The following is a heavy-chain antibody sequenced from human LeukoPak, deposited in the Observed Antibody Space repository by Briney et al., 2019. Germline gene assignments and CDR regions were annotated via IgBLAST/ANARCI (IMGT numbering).Heavy chain of an antibody. CDR3: ARVTGSIDY. V-gene: IGHV1-8*01. CDR1: GYTFTNYD. Sequence: ASVKVSCKASGYTFTNYDINCVRQATGQGLEWMGWMNTNSGNRGYAQKFQGRVTMTRDTSISTAYMELSSLRSDDTAVYYCARVTGSIDYWGQGTMVTVSS. CDR2: MNTNSGNR. D-gene: IGHD1-26*01. J-gene: IGHJ4*02.